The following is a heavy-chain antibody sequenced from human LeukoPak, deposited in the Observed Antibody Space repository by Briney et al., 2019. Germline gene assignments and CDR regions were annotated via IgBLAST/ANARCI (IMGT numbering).Heavy chain of an antibody. CDR3: ATAGRTHNWNFRPPEIDVFDY. CDR2: IYPGDSDT. D-gene: IGHD1-20*01. J-gene: IGHJ4*02. V-gene: IGHV5-51*01. CDR1: GYSFTSYW. Sequence: GESLKISCKGSGYSFTSYWIGWVRQMPGKGLEWMGIIYPGDSDTRYSPSFQGQVTISADKSISTAYLQWSSLKASDTVMYYCATAGRTHNWNFRPPEIDVFDYWGQGTLVTVSS.